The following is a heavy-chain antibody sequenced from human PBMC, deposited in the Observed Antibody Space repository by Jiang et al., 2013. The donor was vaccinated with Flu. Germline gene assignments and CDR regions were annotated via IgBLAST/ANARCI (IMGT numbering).Heavy chain of an antibody. D-gene: IGHD7-27*01. J-gene: IGHJ4*02. CDR2: ISPDGTNS. V-gene: IGHV3-30*18. Sequence: VQLVESGGGVVQPGRSLRLSCAASGFTFNNYGMHWVRQAPGKGLEWLAVISPDGTNSYHEASVRGQFTISRDNSKNTLYLQMNSLRPDDTAVYFCAKAGAGDLGYIDYWGQGTLVTVSS. CDR3: AKAGAGDLGYIDY. CDR1: GFTFNNYG.